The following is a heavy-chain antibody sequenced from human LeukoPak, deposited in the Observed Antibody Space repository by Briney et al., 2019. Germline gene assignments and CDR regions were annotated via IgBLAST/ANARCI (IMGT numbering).Heavy chain of an antibody. V-gene: IGHV3-30-3*01. CDR1: GFTFSSYA. CDR2: ISYGGSNK. Sequence: GGSLRLSCAASGFTFSSYAMHWVRQAPGKGLEWVAVISYGGSNKYYADSVKGRFTISRDNSKNTLYLQMNSLRAEDTAVYYCAAPPGAMVSYFGYWGQGTLVTVSS. CDR3: AAPPGAMVSYFGY. D-gene: IGHD5-18*01. J-gene: IGHJ4*02.